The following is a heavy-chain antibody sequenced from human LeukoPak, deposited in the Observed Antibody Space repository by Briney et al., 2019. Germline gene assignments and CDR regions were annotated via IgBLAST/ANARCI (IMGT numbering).Heavy chain of an antibody. Sequence: PGGSLRLSCAASGFTFSSHWMTWVRQALGKGLEWVSYISSSGSTIYYADSVKGRFTISRDNAKNTLYLQMNSLRAEDTAVYYCAKGRKYSSGVFPFDYWGQGTLVTVSS. D-gene: IGHD6-19*01. J-gene: IGHJ4*02. V-gene: IGHV3-48*04. CDR1: GFTFSSHW. CDR2: ISSSGSTI. CDR3: AKGRKYSSGVFPFDY.